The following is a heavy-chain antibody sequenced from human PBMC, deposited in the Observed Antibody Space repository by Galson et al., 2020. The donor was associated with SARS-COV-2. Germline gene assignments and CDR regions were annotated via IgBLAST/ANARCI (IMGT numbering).Heavy chain of an antibody. CDR2: FFASGTT. Sequence: SETLSLTCTVSGGSVSRDYWSWIRQPAGKGPEWIGRFFASGTTIYNPSLKSRVTMSVDTSKNQFSLKLRSVTAADTAIYYCARSSPIQDILTGYYTSSGLDVWGQGTAVTVSS. D-gene: IGHD3-9*01. CDR1: GGSVSRDY. CDR3: ARSSPIQDILTGYYTSSGLDV. J-gene: IGHJ6*02. V-gene: IGHV4-4*07.